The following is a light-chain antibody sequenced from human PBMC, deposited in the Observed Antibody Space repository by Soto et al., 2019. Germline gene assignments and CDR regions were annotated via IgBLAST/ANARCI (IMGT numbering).Light chain of an antibody. V-gene: IGLV1-47*01. Sequence: QSVLTQPPSASGTPGQRVTISCSGSSSNIGSNYVYWYQQLPGTAPNLLIYRNNQRPSAVPDRFSGSKSGTSASLAISGLRSEDEADYYCAAWDDGLSGHVVFGGGTKLTVL. CDR1: SSNIGSNY. CDR3: AAWDDGLSGHVV. J-gene: IGLJ2*01. CDR2: RNN.